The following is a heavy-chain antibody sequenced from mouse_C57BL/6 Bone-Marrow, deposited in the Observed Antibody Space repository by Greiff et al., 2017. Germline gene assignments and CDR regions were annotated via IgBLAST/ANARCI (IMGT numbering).Heavy chain of an antibody. CDR1: GYTFTSYW. CDR2: IYPGSGST. CDR3: ARGTTVVGRFDY. Sequence: QVQLQQPGAELVKPGASVKMSCKASGYTFTSYWITWVKQRPGQGLEWIGDIYPGSGSTNYNEKFKSKATLTVDTSSSTAYMQLSSLTSEDSAVYYCARGTTVVGRFDYWGQGTTLTVSS. V-gene: IGHV1-55*01. D-gene: IGHD1-1*01. J-gene: IGHJ2*01.